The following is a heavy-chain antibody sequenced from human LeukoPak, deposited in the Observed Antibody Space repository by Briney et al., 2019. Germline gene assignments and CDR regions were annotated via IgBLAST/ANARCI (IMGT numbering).Heavy chain of an antibody. Sequence: SETLSLTCAVYGGSFSGYYWSWIRPPPGKGLEWIGEINHSGSSNYNPSLKSRVTISVDTSKNQFSLKLSSVTAADTAVYYCARGRFSSTSWGWNPLGGYFDYWGQGTLVTVSS. CDR3: ARGRFSSTSWGWNPLGGYFDY. D-gene: IGHD2-2*01. CDR1: GGSFSGYY. V-gene: IGHV4-34*01. CDR2: INHSGSS. J-gene: IGHJ4*02.